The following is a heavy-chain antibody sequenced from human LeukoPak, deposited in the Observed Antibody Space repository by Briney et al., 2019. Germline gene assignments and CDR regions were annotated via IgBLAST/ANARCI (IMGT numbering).Heavy chain of an antibody. Sequence: GGSLRLSCEASGFILSSYEMNWVRQAPGKGLEWVSFISSSGRTMYYADSMKGRFTVSRDNAKNSVYLQMNSLRAEDAAVYYGARDLWYSGSRAPPRAFDIWGQGTMVTVSS. CDR1: GFILSSYE. D-gene: IGHD1-26*01. V-gene: IGHV3-48*03. CDR3: ARDLWYSGSRAPPRAFDI. J-gene: IGHJ3*02. CDR2: ISSSGRTM.